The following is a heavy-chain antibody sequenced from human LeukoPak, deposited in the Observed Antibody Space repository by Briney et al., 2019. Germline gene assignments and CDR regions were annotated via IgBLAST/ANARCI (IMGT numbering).Heavy chain of an antibody. CDR3: ARANYDSSGYFGAFDI. Sequence: GGSLRLSCAASRFTFSDYYMSWIRQAPGKGLEWVSYISSSGSTIYYADSVKGRFTISRDNAKNSLYLQMNSLRAEDTAVYYCARANYDSSGYFGAFDIWGQGTMVTVSS. CDR1: RFTFSDYY. CDR2: ISSSGSTI. D-gene: IGHD3-22*01. J-gene: IGHJ3*02. V-gene: IGHV3-11*04.